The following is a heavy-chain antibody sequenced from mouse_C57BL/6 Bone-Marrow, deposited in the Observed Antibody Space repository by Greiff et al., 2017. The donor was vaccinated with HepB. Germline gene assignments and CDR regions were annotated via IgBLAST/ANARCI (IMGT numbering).Heavy chain of an antibody. CDR1: GYTFTSYW. Sequence: QVQLQQPGAELVKPGASVKLSCKASGYTFTSYWMQWVKQRPGQGLEWIGEIDPSDSYTNYNQKFKGKATLTVDTSSITAYMQLSSLTSEDSAVYYCAREGYGYDVNFDYWGQGTTLTVSS. J-gene: IGHJ2*01. V-gene: IGHV1-50*01. CDR2: IDPSDSYT. D-gene: IGHD2-2*01. CDR3: AREGYGYDVNFDY.